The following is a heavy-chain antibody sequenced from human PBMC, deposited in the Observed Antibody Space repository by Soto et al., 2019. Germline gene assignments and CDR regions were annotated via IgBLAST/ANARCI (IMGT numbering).Heavy chain of an antibody. Sequence: PGGSLRLSCAASGFTFSTYALSWVRQAPGKGLEWVSAISANGQGIYYADSVRGRFTISRDNSKNTIFLHMDSLRAEDTAVYYCAKDRNSPRDPFHYWGQGTLVTVSS. CDR2: ISANGQGI. V-gene: IGHV3-23*01. J-gene: IGHJ4*02. CDR3: AKDRNSPRDPFHY. CDR1: GFTFSTYA. D-gene: IGHD1-1*01.